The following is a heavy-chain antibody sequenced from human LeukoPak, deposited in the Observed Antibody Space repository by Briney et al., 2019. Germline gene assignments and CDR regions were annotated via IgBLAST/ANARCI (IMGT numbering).Heavy chain of an antibody. Sequence: PGGSLRLSCVASGFTFSNFWMSWVRQAPGQGLEWVANINQDGSEKYFVDSVKGRFTITRDNAKNSLYLQMNSLRAEDTAVYYCARAREKWVAFDIWGQGTMVTVSS. CDR2: INQDGSEK. D-gene: IGHD1-26*01. CDR1: GFTFSNFW. V-gene: IGHV3-7*04. CDR3: ARAREKWVAFDI. J-gene: IGHJ3*02.